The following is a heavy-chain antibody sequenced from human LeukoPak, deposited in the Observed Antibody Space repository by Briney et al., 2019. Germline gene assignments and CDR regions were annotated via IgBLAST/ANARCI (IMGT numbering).Heavy chain of an antibody. CDR1: GFTFSDCD. CDR2: ITGIGGYT. J-gene: IGHJ2*01. CDR3: AKRSGLTFGYFDL. Sequence: PGGSLRLSCSASGFTFSDCDMDWVRQAPGKRLEWVSTITGIGGYTDYADSVKGRFTISRGNPKNTLYLQMNSLRAEDTAVYYCAKRSGLTFGYFDLWGRGTLVTVSS. D-gene: IGHD3-10*01. V-gene: IGHV3-23*01.